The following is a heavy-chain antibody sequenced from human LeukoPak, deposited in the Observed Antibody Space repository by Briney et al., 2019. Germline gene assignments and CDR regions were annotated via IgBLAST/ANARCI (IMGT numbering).Heavy chain of an antibody. J-gene: IGHJ4*02. V-gene: IGHV4-34*01. Sequence: PSETLSLTRAVYGGSFSGYYWSWIRQPPGKGLEWIGEINHSGSTNYNPSLKSRVTISVDTSKNQFSLKLSPVTAADTAVYYCARGSDGSGYYRSRPFDYWGQGTLVTVSS. CDR1: GGSFSGYY. D-gene: IGHD3-22*01. CDR2: INHSGST. CDR3: ARGSDGSGYYRSRPFDY.